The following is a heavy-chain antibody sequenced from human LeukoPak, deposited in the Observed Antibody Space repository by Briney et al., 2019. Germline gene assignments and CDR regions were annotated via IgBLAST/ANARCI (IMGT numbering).Heavy chain of an antibody. Sequence: GGSLRLSCSASGFTFSNYWMSWVRQAPGKGLEWVANIKQDESEKYYVDSVKGRFTISRDNAKSSLYLQMNSLRAEDTAVYYCARALDSSSSRYQAFEEWGQGTLVTVS. D-gene: IGHD2-2*01. J-gene: IGHJ4*02. V-gene: IGHV3-7*01. CDR1: GFTFSNYW. CDR2: IKQDESEK. CDR3: ARALDSSSSRYQAFEE.